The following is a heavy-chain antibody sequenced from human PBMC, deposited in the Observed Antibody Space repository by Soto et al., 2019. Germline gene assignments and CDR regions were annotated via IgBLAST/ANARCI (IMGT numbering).Heavy chain of an antibody. CDR2: IYYSGST. CDR1: GGSISSSSYY. Sequence: QLQLQESGPGLVKPSETLSLTCTVSGGSISSSSYYWGWIRQPPGKGLEWIGSIYYSGSTYYNPSHNSSVHKCVDKSTNKFSLKLSSVTAADTAVYYCARQPLYCSGGSCYPFYYYYYMDVWGKGTTVTVSS. V-gene: IGHV4-39*01. D-gene: IGHD2-15*01. CDR3: ARQPLYCSGGSCYPFYYYYYMDV. J-gene: IGHJ6*03.